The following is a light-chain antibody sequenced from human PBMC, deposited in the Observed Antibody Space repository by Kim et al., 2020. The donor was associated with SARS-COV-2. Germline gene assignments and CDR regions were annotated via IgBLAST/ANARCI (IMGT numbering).Light chain of an antibody. V-gene: IGKV3-11*01. CDR2: DAS. CDR3: QQRNSWPPAVT. J-gene: IGKJ4*01. CDR1: QNIDTS. Sequence: PGDSATLSCRASQNIDTSLAWYQQRPGQAPRLLVYDASVRAAGVPDRFSGSGSGTDFTLTIGSLEPEDFSIYYCQQRNSWPPAVTFGGGTKVDIK.